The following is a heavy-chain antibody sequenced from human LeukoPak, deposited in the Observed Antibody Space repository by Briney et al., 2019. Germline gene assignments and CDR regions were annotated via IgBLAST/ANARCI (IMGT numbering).Heavy chain of an antibody. V-gene: IGHV3-20*01. CDR3: ARAYSSSWYGPGGYYYGMDV. D-gene: IGHD6-13*01. J-gene: IGHJ6*02. Sequence: GGSLRLSCAASGFTFSSYWMSWVRQAPGKGLEWVSGINWNGGSTGYADSVKGRFTISRDNAKNSLYLQMNSLRAEDTALYHCARAYSSSWYGPGGYYYGMDVWGQGTTVTVSS. CDR1: GFTFSSYW. CDR2: INWNGGST.